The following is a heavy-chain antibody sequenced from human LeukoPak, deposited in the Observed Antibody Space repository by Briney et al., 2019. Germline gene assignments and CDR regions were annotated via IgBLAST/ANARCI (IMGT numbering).Heavy chain of an antibody. V-gene: IGHV3-49*04. D-gene: IGHD3-22*01. CDR1: GFTFGDYA. Sequence: PGRSLRLSCTGSGFTFGDYAMSWVRQAPGKGLEWVGFIRSKDYGGTTEYAASVKGRFTISRDDSKSIAYLQMNSLKTEDTAVYYCTRSTPYYYDSSGYYQNFVYWGQGTLVTVSS. CDR2: IRSKDYGGTT. CDR3: TRSTPYYYDSSGYYQNFVY. J-gene: IGHJ4*02.